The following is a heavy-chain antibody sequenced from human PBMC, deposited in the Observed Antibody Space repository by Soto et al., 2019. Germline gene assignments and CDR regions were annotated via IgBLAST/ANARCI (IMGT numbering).Heavy chain of an antibody. J-gene: IGHJ4*02. V-gene: IGHV3-9*01. CDR3: AKDGTLWSGYWYYFDY. CDR1: GFTFDDYA. D-gene: IGHD3-3*01. Sequence: GGSLRLSCAASGFTFDDYAMHWVRQAPGKGLEWVSGISWNSGSIGYADSVKGRFTISRDNAKNSLYLQMNSLRAEDTALYYCAKDGTLWSGYWYYFDYWGQGTLVTVSS. CDR2: ISWNSGSI.